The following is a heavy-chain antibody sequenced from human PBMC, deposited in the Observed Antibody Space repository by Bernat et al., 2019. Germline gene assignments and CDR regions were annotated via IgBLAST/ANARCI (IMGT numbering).Heavy chain of an antibody. CDR1: GFTFSSYG. CDR3: AKVHDLCSVRNPGDAFDI. Sequence: QVQLVESGGGVVQPGGSLRLSCAASGFTFSSYGMHWVRQAPGKGLEWVAFIRYDGSNKYYADSVKGRFTISRDNSKNTLYLQMNSLRAEDTAVYYCAKVHDLCSVRNPGDAFDIWGQGTMVTVSS. J-gene: IGHJ3*02. V-gene: IGHV3-30*02. D-gene: IGHD3-10*02. CDR2: IRYDGSNK.